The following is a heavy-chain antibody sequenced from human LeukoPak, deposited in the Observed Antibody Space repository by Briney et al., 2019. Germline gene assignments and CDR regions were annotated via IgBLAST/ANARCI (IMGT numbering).Heavy chain of an antibody. CDR2: ISAYNGNT. J-gene: IGHJ6*03. CDR1: GYTFTSYG. Sequence: GASVKVSCKASGYTFTSYGISWVRQAPGQGLEWMGWISAYNGNTNYAQKLQGRVTMTTDTSTRTAYMELRSLRPDDTAVYYCARGAARAQGYYYYMDVWGKGTTVTVSS. CDR3: ARGAARAQGYYYYMDV. D-gene: IGHD6-6*01. V-gene: IGHV1-18*01.